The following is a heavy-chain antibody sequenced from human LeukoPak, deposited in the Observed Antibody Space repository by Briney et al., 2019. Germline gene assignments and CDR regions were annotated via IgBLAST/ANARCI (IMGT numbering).Heavy chain of an antibody. Sequence: ASVKVSCKASGGTFSSYAISWVRQAPGQGLEWMXGIIPIFGTANYAQKFQGRVTITADESTSTAYMELSSLRSEDTAVYYCAGVDTAMVNFDYWGQGTLVTVSS. CDR1: GGTFSSYA. CDR2: IIPIFGTA. CDR3: AGVDTAMVNFDY. V-gene: IGHV1-69*13. J-gene: IGHJ4*02. D-gene: IGHD5-18*01.